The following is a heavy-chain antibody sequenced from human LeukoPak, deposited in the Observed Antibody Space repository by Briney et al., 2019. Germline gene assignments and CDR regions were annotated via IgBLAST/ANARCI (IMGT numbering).Heavy chain of an antibody. CDR2: ISHDGGDE. V-gene: IGHV3-30*03. J-gene: IGHJ4*02. D-gene: IGHD6-19*01. CDR3: ARGNQWLIDY. Sequence: GTSLRLSCAASGFTFSSYGMPWVRQASGKGLEWVSLISHDGGDERYADSVKGRFTISRDNSKSTLYLQMNSLRVEDTAVYYCARGNQWLIDYWGQGTQVTVSS. CDR1: GFTFSSYG.